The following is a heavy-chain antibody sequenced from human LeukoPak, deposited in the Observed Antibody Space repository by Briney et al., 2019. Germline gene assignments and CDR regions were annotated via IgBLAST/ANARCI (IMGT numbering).Heavy chain of an antibody. Sequence: GGSLRLSCAASGFTFTSYSTSWVRQAPGKGLEWVSSISSDSTYIYYADSVKGRFTISRDNAKNSLYLQMNSLRAEDTAVYSCARAPVDYYGSGSYLSFDYWGQGTLVTVSS. CDR3: ARAPVDYYGSGSYLSFDY. V-gene: IGHV3-21*01. CDR2: ISSDSTYI. CDR1: GFTFTSYS. D-gene: IGHD3-10*01. J-gene: IGHJ4*02.